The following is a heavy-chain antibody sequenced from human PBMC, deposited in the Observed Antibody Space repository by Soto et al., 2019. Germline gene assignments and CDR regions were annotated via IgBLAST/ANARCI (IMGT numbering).Heavy chain of an antibody. D-gene: IGHD4-4*01. CDR3: AKSSTAEYYYYGMDV. J-gene: IGHJ6*02. V-gene: IGHV3-30*18. CDR2: ISYDGSKK. CDR1: GLTFSSYG. Sequence: QVYLVESGGGVVQPGRSLRLSCAVSGLTFSSYGMHWVRQAPGKGLEWVAVISYDGSKKYYADSVKGRFTISRDNSKNTVYRQMNSLRPEDTAVYYCAKSSTAEYYYYGMDVWGQGTTVTVSS.